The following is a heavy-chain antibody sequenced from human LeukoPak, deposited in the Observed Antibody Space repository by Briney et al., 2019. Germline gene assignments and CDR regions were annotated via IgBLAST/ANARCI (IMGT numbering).Heavy chain of an antibody. J-gene: IGHJ4*02. CDR2: IFHTGNT. CDR3: ATEMYYDGSGPHFDY. V-gene: IGHV4-4*02. CDR1: GGSISSSNW. Sequence: PSGTLSLTCAVSGGSISSSNWWSWVRQPPGKGLEGIGEIFHTGNTNYNPSLKSRVTISVDKSKKQFSLKLSSVTAADTAVYYCATEMYYDGSGPHFDYWGRGTLVTVSS. D-gene: IGHD3-22*01.